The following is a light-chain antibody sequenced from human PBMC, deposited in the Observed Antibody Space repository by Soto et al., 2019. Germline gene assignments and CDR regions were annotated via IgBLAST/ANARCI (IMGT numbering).Light chain of an antibody. CDR1: SGHSSNP. Sequence: QAVVTQSPSASASLGASVKLTCTLSSGHSSNPIAWHQQQPEKGPRYLMKVNSDGSHNKGDEIPDRFSGSSSGAERYLTISSLQSEDEADYYCQTWGTGILVFGGGTKLTVL. CDR3: QTWGTGILV. J-gene: IGLJ3*02. CDR2: VNSDGSH. V-gene: IGLV4-69*01.